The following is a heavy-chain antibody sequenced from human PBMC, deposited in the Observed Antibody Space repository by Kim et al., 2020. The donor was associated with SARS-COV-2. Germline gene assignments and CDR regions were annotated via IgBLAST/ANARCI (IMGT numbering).Heavy chain of an antibody. J-gene: IGHJ6*02. D-gene: IGHD2-2*02. CDR3: ARDGRYCSSTSCYTGGGRRSYGMDV. CDR1: GFTFSDYY. V-gene: IGHV3-11*06. Sequence: GGSLRLSCAASGFTFSDYYMSWIRQAPGKGLEWVSYISSSSSYTNYADSVKGRFTISRDNAKNSLYLQMNSLRAEDTAVYYCARDGRYCSSTSCYTGGGRRSYGMDVWGQGTTVTVSS. CDR2: ISSSSSYT.